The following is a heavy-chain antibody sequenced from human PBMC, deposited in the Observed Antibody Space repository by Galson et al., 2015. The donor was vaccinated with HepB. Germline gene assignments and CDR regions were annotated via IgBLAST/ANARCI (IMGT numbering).Heavy chain of an antibody. V-gene: IGHV3-23*01. CDR3: AKDRAYYDILTGYNPINYFDY. D-gene: IGHD3-9*01. CDR1: GFTFSSYA. CDR2: ISGSGGST. Sequence: SLRLSCAASGFTFSSYAMSWVRQAPGKGLEWVSAISGSGGSTYYADSVKGRFTISRDNSKNTLYLQMNSLRAEDTAVYYCAKDRAYYDILTGYNPINYFDYWGQGTLVTVSS. J-gene: IGHJ4*02.